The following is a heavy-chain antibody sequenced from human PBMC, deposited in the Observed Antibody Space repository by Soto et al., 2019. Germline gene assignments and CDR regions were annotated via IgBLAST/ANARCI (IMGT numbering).Heavy chain of an antibody. J-gene: IGHJ5*02. V-gene: IGHV4-34*01. CDR1: GDSICAYS. D-gene: IGHD4-4*01. Sequence: SXTPSLTCTVSGDSICAYSWSWVRQPPGKRLEWIGEXHPRGXTYYSHDLKTXXEMSLDTXXHQFNLKLSSVTAADTAVYYCARGADDYKVGRTWGQGTLVTVTS. CDR2: XHPRGXT. CDR3: ARGADDYKVGRT.